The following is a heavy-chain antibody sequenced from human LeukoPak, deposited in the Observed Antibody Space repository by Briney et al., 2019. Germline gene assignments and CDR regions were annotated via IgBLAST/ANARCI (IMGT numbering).Heavy chain of an antibody. V-gene: IGHV4-30-2*01. J-gene: IGHJ5*02. D-gene: IGHD3-3*01. CDR3: ARTYDFWSGGNWFDP. CDR1: GGSISSGGYS. Sequence: TLSLTCAVSGGSISSGGYSWSWIRQPPGKGLEWIGYINHSGSTYYNPSLKSRVTISVDRSKNQFSLKLSSVTAADTAVYYCARTYDFWSGGNWFDPWGQGTLVTVSS. CDR2: INHSGST.